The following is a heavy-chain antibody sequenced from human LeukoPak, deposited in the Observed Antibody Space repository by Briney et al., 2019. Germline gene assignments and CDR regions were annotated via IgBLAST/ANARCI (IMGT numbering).Heavy chain of an antibody. Sequence: GGSLRLSFAASGFIFSDYYMSWMRQAPGKGLEWLSYIDGSSSRTNYADSVKGRFTISRDNVKNSLYLQMNSLRAEDTAVYFCARRGTDYCTPSSCHPNWFAPWGQGTQVTVSS. V-gene: IGHV3-11*03. J-gene: IGHJ5*02. CDR1: GFIFSDYY. CDR2: IDGSSSRT. D-gene: IGHD4-11*01. CDR3: ARRGTDYCTPSSCHPNWFAP.